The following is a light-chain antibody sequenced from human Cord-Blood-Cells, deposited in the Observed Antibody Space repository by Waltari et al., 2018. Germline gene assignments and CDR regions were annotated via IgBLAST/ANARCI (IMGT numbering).Light chain of an antibody. Sequence: DIPLTQSPSFLSASVGDRVTITCRASQGISSYLAWYQQKPGKAPKLLISAASTVQSGVPARFSGSGSGTECTRTISSLQPEDCATYCCQQLNSDPRTFGQGTKVEIK. V-gene: IGKV1-9*01. CDR2: AAS. CDR3: QQLNSDPRT. J-gene: IGKJ1*01. CDR1: QGISSY.